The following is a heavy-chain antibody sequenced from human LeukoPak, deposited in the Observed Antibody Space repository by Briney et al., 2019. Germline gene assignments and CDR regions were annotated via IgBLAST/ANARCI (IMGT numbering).Heavy chain of an antibody. CDR2: INHSGST. Sequence: SETLSLTCAVEGGSFSGYYWSWIRQAPGKGLEWIGEINHSGSTYYNPSLKSRVTISVDSSKNQFSLKLTSVTAADTAVYYCATLGEYYDSSGYYYNWGQGTLITVSS. D-gene: IGHD3-22*01. V-gene: IGHV4-34*01. J-gene: IGHJ4*02. CDR1: GGSFSGYY. CDR3: ATLGEYYDSSGYYYN.